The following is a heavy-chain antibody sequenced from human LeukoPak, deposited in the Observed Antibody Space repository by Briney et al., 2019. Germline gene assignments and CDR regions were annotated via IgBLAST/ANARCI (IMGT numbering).Heavy chain of an antibody. J-gene: IGHJ4*02. D-gene: IGHD6-13*01. CDR3: AKVVHSSSPKAPDY. V-gene: IGHV3-30*02. CDR1: GFTFSNYG. Sequence: PGGSLRLSCAASGFTFSNYGMHWVRQAPGKGLEWVAFIRYDGSNEYYADSVKGRFTISRDNSKNTLYLQMNSLRAEDTAVYYCAKVVHSSSPKAPDYWGQGTLVTVSS. CDR2: IRYDGSNE.